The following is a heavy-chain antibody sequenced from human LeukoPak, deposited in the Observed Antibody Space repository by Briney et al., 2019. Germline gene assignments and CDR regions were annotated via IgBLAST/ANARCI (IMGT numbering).Heavy chain of an antibody. CDR3: ARKPSGSYRRADAFDI. D-gene: IGHD1-26*01. J-gene: IGHJ3*02. V-gene: IGHV1-8*01. CDR2: MNPNSGNT. CDR1: GYTFTSYD. Sequence: ASVKVSCKASGYTFTSYDINWARQATGQGLEWMGWMNPNSGNTGCAQKFQGRVTMTRNTSISTAYMELSSLRSEDTAVYYCARKPSGSYRRADAFDIWGQGTMVTVSS.